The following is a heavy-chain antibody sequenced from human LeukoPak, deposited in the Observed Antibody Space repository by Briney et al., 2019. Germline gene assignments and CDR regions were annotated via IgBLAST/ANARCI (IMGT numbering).Heavy chain of an antibody. CDR3: AREEIVVVPAAHEDYGMDV. V-gene: IGHV1-2*04. CDR2: INPNSGGT. J-gene: IGHJ6*04. D-gene: IGHD2-2*01. CDR1: GYTFTSYG. Sequence: ASVKVSCKASGYTFTSYGMSWVRQAPGQGLEWMGWINPNSGGTNYAQKFQGWVTMTRDTSISTAYMELSRLRSDDTAVYYCAREEIVVVPAAHEDYGMDVWGKGTTVTVSS.